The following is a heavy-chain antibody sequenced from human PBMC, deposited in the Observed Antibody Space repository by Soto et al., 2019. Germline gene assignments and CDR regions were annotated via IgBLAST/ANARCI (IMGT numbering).Heavy chain of an antibody. CDR3: ARESEDLTSNFDY. V-gene: IGHV3-21*06. CDR1: GFTFTRYS. CDR2: ISSTTNYI. Sequence: GGSLKLSCAASGFTFTRYSMNWVRQAPGKGLEWVSSISSTTNYIYYGDSMKGRFTISRDNAKNSLYLEMNSLRAEDTAVYYCARESEDLTSNFDYWGQGTLVTVSS. J-gene: IGHJ4*02.